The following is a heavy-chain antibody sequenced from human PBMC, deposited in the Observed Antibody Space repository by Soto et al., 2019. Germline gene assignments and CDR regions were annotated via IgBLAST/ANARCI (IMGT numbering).Heavy chain of an antibody. CDR3: ARESEDLTSNFDY. V-gene: IGHV3-21*06. CDR1: GFTFTRYS. CDR2: ISSTTNYI. Sequence: GGSLKLSCAASGFTFTRYSMNWVRQAPGKGLEWVSSISSTTNYIYYGDSMKGRFTISRDNAKNSLYLEMNSLRAEDTAVYYCARESEDLTSNFDYWGQGTLVTVSS. J-gene: IGHJ4*02.